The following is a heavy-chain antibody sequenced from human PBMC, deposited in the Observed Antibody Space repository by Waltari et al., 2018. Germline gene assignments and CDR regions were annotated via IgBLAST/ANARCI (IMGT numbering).Heavy chain of an antibody. J-gene: IGHJ5*02. CDR3: ARVVAAAGTPGGWFDP. CDR2: IYYSGST. D-gene: IGHD6-13*01. V-gene: IGHV4-39*07. CDR1: GGSISSSSYY. Sequence: QLQLQESGPGLVKPSETLSLTCTVSGGSISSSSYYWGWLRQPPGKGLEWIGSIYYSGSTYYNPSLKSRVTISVDTSKNQFSLKLSSVTAADTAVYYCARVVAAAGTPGGWFDPWGQGTLVTVSS.